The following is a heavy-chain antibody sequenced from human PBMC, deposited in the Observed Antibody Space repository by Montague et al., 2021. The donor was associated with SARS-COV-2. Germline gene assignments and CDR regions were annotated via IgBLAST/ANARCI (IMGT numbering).Heavy chain of an antibody. V-gene: IGHV2-70*04. Sequence: PALVTPTQTLTLTCTLSGFSLSTSGMRASWIRQPPGKALEWLARXDWDDDKFYSTSLKTRLTISKDTSKNQVVLTMTNMDPVDTATYYCARSYYDILTNYYDAFDIWGQGTMVTVSS. D-gene: IGHD3-9*01. CDR2: XDWDDDK. CDR1: GFSLSTSGMR. CDR3: ARSYYDILTNYYDAFDI. J-gene: IGHJ3*02.